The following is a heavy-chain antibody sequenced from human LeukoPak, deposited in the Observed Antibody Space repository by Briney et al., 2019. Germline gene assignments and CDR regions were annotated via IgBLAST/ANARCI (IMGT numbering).Heavy chain of an antibody. J-gene: IGHJ4*02. D-gene: IGHD3-22*01. Sequence: PGRSLRPSCAASGFTFSSYGMHWVRQAPGKGLEWVAVIWYDGSNKYYADSVKGRFTISRGNSKNTLYLQMNSLRAEDTAVYYCAKGRGYYDSSGYYDPASFDYWGQGTLVTVSS. CDR2: IWYDGSNK. V-gene: IGHV3-33*06. CDR1: GFTFSSYG. CDR3: AKGRGYYDSSGYYDPASFDY.